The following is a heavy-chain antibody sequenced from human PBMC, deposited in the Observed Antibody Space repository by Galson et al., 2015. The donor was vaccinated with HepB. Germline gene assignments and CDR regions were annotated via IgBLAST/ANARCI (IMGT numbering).Heavy chain of an antibody. Sequence: CAISGDSVSSNSAAWNWIRRSPSRGLEWLGRTYYRSKWYNDYAVSVKSRITINPDTSKNQFSLQLNSVTPEDTAVYYCARADYGSHGGETDYYYYYMDVWGKGTTVTVSS. CDR3: ARADYGSHGGETDYYYYYMDV. J-gene: IGHJ6*03. V-gene: IGHV6-1*01. CDR2: TYYRSKWYN. CDR1: GDSVSSNSAA. D-gene: IGHD4-17*01.